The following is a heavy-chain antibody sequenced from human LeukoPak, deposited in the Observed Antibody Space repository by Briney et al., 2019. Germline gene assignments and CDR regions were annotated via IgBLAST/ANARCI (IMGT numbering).Heavy chain of an antibody. D-gene: IGHD2-2*02. Sequence: ASVKVSCKASGYTFTGYYMHWVRQAPGQGLEWMGWTNPNSGGTNYAQKFQGRVTMTRDTSISTAYMELSRLRSDDTAVYYCARDALGYCSSTSCYTLDPWGQGTLVTVSS. CDR2: TNPNSGGT. J-gene: IGHJ5*02. CDR3: ARDALGYCSSTSCYTLDP. CDR1: GYTFTGYY. V-gene: IGHV1-2*02.